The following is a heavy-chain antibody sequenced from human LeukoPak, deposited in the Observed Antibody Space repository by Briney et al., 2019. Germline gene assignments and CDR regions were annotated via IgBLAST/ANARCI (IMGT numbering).Heavy chain of an antibody. CDR1: GGSISSYY. D-gene: IGHD5-24*01. CDR3: ARGEGDGYNENPFDY. J-gene: IGHJ4*02. Sequence: SETLSLTCTVSGGSISSYYWSWIRQPPGKGLEWIGYIYYSGSTNYNPSLKSRVTISVDTFKNQFSLKLSSVTAADTAVYYCARGEGDGYNENPFDYWGQGTLVTVSS. CDR2: IYYSGST. V-gene: IGHV4-59*08.